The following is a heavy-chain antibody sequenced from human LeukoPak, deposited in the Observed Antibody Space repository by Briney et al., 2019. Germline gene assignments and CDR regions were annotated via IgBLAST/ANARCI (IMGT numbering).Heavy chain of an antibody. V-gene: IGHV3-66*01. CDR2: IYSTGST. CDR1: GFTFSSYS. Sequence: PGGSLRLSCAASGFTFSSYSMNWVRQAPGKGLEWVSVIYSTGSTYYADSVKGRFTISRDNSKNTLYLQMNSLRAEDTAVYYCSTIDYWGRGTLVTVSS. CDR3: STIDY. J-gene: IGHJ4*02.